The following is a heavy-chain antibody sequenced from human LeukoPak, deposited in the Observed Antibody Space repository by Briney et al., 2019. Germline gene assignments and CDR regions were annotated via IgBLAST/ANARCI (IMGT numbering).Heavy chain of an antibody. CDR1: GDSVSSNDAA. CDR2: TYYRSKWYY. D-gene: IGHD4-23*01. Sequence: SQTLSLTCAISGDSVSSNDAAWNWIRQSPSRGLEWLGRTYYRSKWYYDYAVSVKSRITINPDTSKNQFSLQLNSVTPDDTAMFYCAREPSGHSGSFDSWGQGTLVTVSS. J-gene: IGHJ4*02. V-gene: IGHV6-1*01. CDR3: AREPSGHSGSFDS.